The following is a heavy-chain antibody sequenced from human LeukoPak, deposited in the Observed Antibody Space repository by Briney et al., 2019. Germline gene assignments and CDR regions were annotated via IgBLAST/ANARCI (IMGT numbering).Heavy chain of an antibody. CDR3: ASLYGSGSIDY. CDR1: GFTFSSYG. J-gene: IGHJ4*02. Sequence: GGSLRLSCAASGFTFSSYGIYWVRQAPGKGLEWVAFIRYDGSDKYYADSVEGRFSISRDNSKNTLYLQMNSLRAEDTAVYYCASLYGSGSIDYWGQGTLVTVSS. D-gene: IGHD3-10*01. V-gene: IGHV3-30*02. CDR2: IRYDGSDK.